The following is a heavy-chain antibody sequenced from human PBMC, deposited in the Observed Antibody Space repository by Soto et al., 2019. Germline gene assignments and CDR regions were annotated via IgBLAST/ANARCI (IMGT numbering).Heavy chain of an antibody. V-gene: IGHV1-2*04. D-gene: IGHD2-8*01. CDR2: INPKSGGT. CDR3: ARGDSTDCSNGVCSFFYNHDMDV. J-gene: IGHJ6*02. CDR1: GGTFSSYA. Sequence: ASVKVSCKASGGTFSSYAISWVRQVPGQGLEWLGRINPKSGGTSTAQKFQGWVTMTTDTSISTASMELTRLTSDDTAIYYCARGDSTDCSNGVCSFFYNHDMDVWGQGATVTVSS.